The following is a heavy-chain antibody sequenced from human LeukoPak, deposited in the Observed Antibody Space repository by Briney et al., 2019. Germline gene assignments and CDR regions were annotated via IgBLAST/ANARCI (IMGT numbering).Heavy chain of an antibody. CDR2: MNPDSGDT. CDR3: ASGYGDSYYFDY. V-gene: IGHV1-8*01. CDR1: GYTFTSYD. J-gene: IGHJ4*02. Sequence: ASVKVSCKTSGYTFTSYDINWVRQATGQGLEWMGWMNPDSGDTGYAQKLQGRVTMTTDTSTSTAYMELRSLRSDDTAVYYCASGYGDSYYFDYWGQGTLVTVSS. D-gene: IGHD4-17*01.